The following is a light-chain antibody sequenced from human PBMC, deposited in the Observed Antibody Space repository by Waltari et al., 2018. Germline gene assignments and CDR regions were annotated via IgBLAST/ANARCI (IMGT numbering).Light chain of an antibody. CDR1: QSVSQW. J-gene: IGKJ1*01. Sequence: DIQMTQSPSTLSASVGDRVTITCRVSQSVSQWLAWYQQKPGKAPKLLIYKASNLETGVPSRFSGSGSGTEFTLTISSLQPDDFATYYCQQYNSYSTFGQGTKVEIK. V-gene: IGKV1-5*03. CDR3: QQYNSYST. CDR2: KAS.